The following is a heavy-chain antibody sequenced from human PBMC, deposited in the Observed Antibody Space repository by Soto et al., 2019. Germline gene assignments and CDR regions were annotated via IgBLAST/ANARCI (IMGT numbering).Heavy chain of an antibody. V-gene: IGHV3-74*01. Sequence: EVQLVESGGGLVQPGGSLRLSCAASGFTFSSDWMDWVRQAPGKGLVWVSRINSDGSRAYYADSVKGRFTISRDNAKNSLYMQMNSRRADDTAVYYFARLSAAGFIWFAPWGQGTLVTVSS. CDR1: GFTFSSDW. D-gene: IGHD6-13*01. CDR3: ARLSAAGFIWFAP. J-gene: IGHJ5*02. CDR2: INSDGSRA.